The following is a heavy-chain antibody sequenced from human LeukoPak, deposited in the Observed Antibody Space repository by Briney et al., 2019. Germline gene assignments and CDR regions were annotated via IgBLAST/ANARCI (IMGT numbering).Heavy chain of an antibody. D-gene: IGHD6-19*01. V-gene: IGHV3-30-3*01. CDR1: GFTFSSYA. J-gene: IGHJ4*02. CDR2: ISYDGSNK. Sequence: GGSLRLSCAASGFTFSSYAMHWVRQAPGKGLEWVAVISYDGSNKYYADSVKGRFTISRDNSKNTLYLQMNSLRAEDTAVYYCARDPPGKIDSSGSLGLDYWGQGTLVTVSS. CDR3: ARDPPGKIDSSGSLGLDY.